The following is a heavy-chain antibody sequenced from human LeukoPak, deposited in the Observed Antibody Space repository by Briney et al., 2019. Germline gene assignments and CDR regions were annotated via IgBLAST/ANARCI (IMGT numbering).Heavy chain of an antibody. CDR1: GYTSTGYY. CDR3: ARVKGATSPLDY. CDR2: INPNSGGT. D-gene: IGHD5-24*01. Sequence: ASVKVSCKASGYTSTGYYMHWVRQAPGQGLEWMGWINPNSGGTNYAQKFQGRVTMTRDTSISTAYMELSRLRSDDTAVYYCARVKGATSPLDYWGQGTLVTVSS. V-gene: IGHV1-2*02. J-gene: IGHJ4*02.